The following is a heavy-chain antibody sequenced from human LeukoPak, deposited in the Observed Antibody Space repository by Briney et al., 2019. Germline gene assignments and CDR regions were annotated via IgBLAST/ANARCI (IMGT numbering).Heavy chain of an antibody. CDR3: ARASTAGYSSSSPGYY. CDR2: IIPILGIA. Sequence: RASVKVSCNASGGTFSSYAISWVRQAPGQGLEWMGRIIPILGIANYAQKFQGRVTITADKSTSTAYMELSSLRSEDTAVYYCARASTAGYSSSSPGYYWGQGTLVTVSS. D-gene: IGHD6-13*01. CDR1: GGTFSSYA. V-gene: IGHV1-69*04. J-gene: IGHJ4*02.